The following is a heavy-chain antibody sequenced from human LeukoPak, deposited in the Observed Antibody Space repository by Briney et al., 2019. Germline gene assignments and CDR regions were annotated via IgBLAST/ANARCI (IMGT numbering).Heavy chain of an antibody. CDR3: ARAGAIAHYGMDV. J-gene: IGHJ6*02. CDR1: GGSISSGDYY. V-gene: IGHV4-30-4*02. D-gene: IGHD2-2*02. Sequence: SETLSLTCTVSGGSISSGDYYWSWIRQPPGKGLEWIGYIYYSGSTYYNPSLKSRVIISVDTSKNQFSLKLSSVTAADTAVYYCARAGAIAHYGMDVWGQGTTVTVSS. CDR2: IYYSGST.